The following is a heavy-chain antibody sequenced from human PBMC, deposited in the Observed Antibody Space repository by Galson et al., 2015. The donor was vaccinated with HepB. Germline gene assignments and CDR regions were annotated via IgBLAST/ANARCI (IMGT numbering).Heavy chain of an antibody. J-gene: IGHJ5*02. V-gene: IGHV3-74*01. Sequence: SLRLSCAGSGFTFSSYWMHWVRQAPGKGLVWVSRINSDGSDTSYADSVKGRFTMSRDNARKTVYLQMNSLRAEDTAVYYCVRAYCSTSSCRYSWFDPWGQGTLVTVSS. CDR3: VRAYCSTSSCRYSWFDP. CDR1: GFTFSSYW. CDR2: INSDGSDT. D-gene: IGHD2-2*01.